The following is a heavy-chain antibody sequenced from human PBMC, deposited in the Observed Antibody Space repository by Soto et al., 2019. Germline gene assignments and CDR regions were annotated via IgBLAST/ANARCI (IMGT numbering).Heavy chain of an antibody. V-gene: IGHV3-33*01. CDR1: GFTFSSYG. J-gene: IGHJ6*04. D-gene: IGHD3-3*01. CDR2: IWYDGSNK. CDR3: ARDSWEEGDFWSGFSVDV. Sequence: GGSLRLSCAASGFTFSSYGMHWVRQAPGKGLEWVAVIWYDGSNKYYADSVKGRFTISRDNSKNTLYLQMNSLRAEDTAVYYCARDSWEEGDFWSGFSVDVWGKGTTVTVSS.